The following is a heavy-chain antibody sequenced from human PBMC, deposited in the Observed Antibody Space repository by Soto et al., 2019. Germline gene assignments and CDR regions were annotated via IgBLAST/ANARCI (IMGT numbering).Heavy chain of an antibody. D-gene: IGHD6-19*01. CDR3: ARSGRGWSSGPYYYSGMDV. CDR1: GGSFSTHA. CDR2: IIPIFGAA. J-gene: IGHJ6*02. V-gene: IGHV1-69*01. Sequence: QVQLVQSGAEVEKPGSSVKVSCEASGGSFSTHAISWVRQAPGQGLEWMGGIIPIFGAADYARKFQGRVTITADESRRTVYVELSRLISEDTAVYYCARSGRGWSSGPYYYSGMDVWGQGTTVTVS.